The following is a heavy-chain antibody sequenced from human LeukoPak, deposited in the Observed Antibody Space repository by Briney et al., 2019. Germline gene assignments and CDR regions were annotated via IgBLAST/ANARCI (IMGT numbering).Heavy chain of an antibody. V-gene: IGHV1-18*04. CDR3: ARDGTLQIVVVIGDFDY. D-gene: IGHD2-21*01. CDR1: GYSFTSYW. Sequence: GESLKISCKGSGYSFTSYWIGWVRQAPGQGLEWMGWISAYNGNTNYAQKLQGRVTMTTDTSTSTAYMELRSLRSDDTAVYYCARDGTLQIVVVIGDFDYWGQGTLVTVSS. CDR2: ISAYNGNT. J-gene: IGHJ4*02.